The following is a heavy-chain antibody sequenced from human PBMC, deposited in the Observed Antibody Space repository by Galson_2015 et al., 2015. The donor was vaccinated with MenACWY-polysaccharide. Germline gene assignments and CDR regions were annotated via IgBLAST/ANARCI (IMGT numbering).Heavy chain of an antibody. CDR1: GFTFSSYY. CDR2: INPSAGTI. D-gene: IGHD2-21*01. CDR3: ARSDCAGECAKRYFDS. J-gene: IGHJ5*01. Sequence: SLKVSCKASGFTFSSYYMNWVRQAPGQGLEWMAIINPSAGTITYAQTFKGRVTMTRDTSTSTVYMELSSLRSDDTAVYYCARSDCAGECAKRYFDSWGQGTLVTVSS. V-gene: IGHV1-46*01.